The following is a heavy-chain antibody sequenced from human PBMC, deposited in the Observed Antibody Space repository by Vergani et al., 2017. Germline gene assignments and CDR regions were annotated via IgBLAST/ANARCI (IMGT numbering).Heavy chain of an antibody. CDR2: MFHTGEA. Sequence: QIQLQESGPGLVKPSETLSLTCSVSGYSISRGFYWAWIRQTPEEGLEWIGGMFHTGEASNSPSLQSRVAFSRDTSKNQFSLQLTSVTAADTAVYFCGVIMVRSPRPDNWFDSWGRGTLVTVSS. CDR1: GYSISRGFY. CDR3: GVIMVRSPRPDNWFDS. D-gene: IGHD3-10*01. V-gene: IGHV4-38-2*02. J-gene: IGHJ5*01.